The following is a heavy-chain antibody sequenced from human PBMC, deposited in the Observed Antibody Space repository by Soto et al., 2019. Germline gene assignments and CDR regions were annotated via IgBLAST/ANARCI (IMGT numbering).Heavy chain of an antibody. V-gene: IGHV4-31*03. CDR1: GYSITAGGYY. CDR2: FYSSGSI. CDR3: ARMYSSGSGWFHP. D-gene: IGHD6-19*01. J-gene: IGHJ5*02. Sequence: SETLSLTCSVSGYSITAGGYYWSWIRQYPGKGLEWIGSFYSSGSIIYNPSLKSRVSISGDTSRNQFSVTLTSATAADTALYFCARMYSSGSGWFHPWGQGTRVTLSS.